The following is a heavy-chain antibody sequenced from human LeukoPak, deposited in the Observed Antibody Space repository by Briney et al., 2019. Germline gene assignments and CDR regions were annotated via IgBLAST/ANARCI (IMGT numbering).Heavy chain of an antibody. CDR2: ISGSGGST. Sequence: GGSLRLSCAASGFTFSSYAMSWVRQAPGKGLEWVSAISGSGGSTYYADSVKGRFTISRDNSKNTLYLQMNSLRAEDTAVYYCAKYSHVDTAMAGYYYYGMDVWGQGTTVTVSS. CDR3: AKYSHVDTAMAGYYYYGMDV. D-gene: IGHD5-18*01. V-gene: IGHV3-23*01. CDR1: GFTFSSYA. J-gene: IGHJ6*02.